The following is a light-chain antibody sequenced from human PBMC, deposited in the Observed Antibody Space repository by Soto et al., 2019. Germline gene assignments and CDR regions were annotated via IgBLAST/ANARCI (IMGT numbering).Light chain of an antibody. CDR2: ETS. Sequence: EIVMAQSPATLSVSPGERATLSCRASQSVGSNLAWYQQKPGQAPRLLIYETSTRAPGIPARFSGSGSGTEFTLTISSLQSEDFAVYHCQQYNNWPPFTFGPGTKVDIK. V-gene: IGKV3-15*01. CDR1: QSVGSN. J-gene: IGKJ3*01. CDR3: QQYNNWPPFT.